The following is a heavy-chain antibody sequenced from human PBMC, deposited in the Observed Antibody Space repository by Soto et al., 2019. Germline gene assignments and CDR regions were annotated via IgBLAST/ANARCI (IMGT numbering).Heavy chain of an antibody. CDR1: GGSISSYY. J-gene: IGHJ6*03. CDR2: IYYSGST. D-gene: IGHD6-6*01. CDR3: ARVGSSSGYYYYYMDV. V-gene: IGHV4-59*01. Sequence: SETLSLTCTVSGGSISSYYWSWIRQPPGKGLEWIGYIYYSGSTNYNPSLKSRVTISVDTSKNQFSLKLSSVTAADTAVYYCARVGSSSGYYYYYMDVWGKGTTVTV.